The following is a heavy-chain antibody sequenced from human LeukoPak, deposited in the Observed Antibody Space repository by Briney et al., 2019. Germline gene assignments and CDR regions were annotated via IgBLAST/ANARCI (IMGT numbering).Heavy chain of an antibody. CDR1: GGSISGFY. CDR3: ARLEYSSSVRPVTGVDV. CDR2: IYYTGST. D-gene: IGHD6-6*01. J-gene: IGHJ6*03. V-gene: IGHV4-59*01. Sequence: SETLSLTCTVSGGSISGFYWSWGRHPLGKGLEWIGYIYYTGSTNYNPSLKSRVTMSVDTSKNQLSLKLNSVAAADTAVYYCARLEYSSSVRPVTGVDVWGRGTTVTVSS.